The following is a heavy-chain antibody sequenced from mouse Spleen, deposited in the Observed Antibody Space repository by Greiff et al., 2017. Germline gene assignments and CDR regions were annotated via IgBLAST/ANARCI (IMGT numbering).Heavy chain of an antibody. D-gene: IGHD1-1*01. CDR3: TTPHYGSSAWFAY. J-gene: IGHJ3*01. V-gene: IGHV14-4*01. Sequence: EVQLQQSGAELVRPGASVKLSCTASGFNIKDDYMHWVKQRPEQGLEWIGWLDPANGDTESASKFQGKATITADTSSNTAYLQLSSLTSEDTAVYYWTTPHYGSSAWFAYWGEGTLGTVSA. CDR1: GFNIKDDY. CDR2: LDPANGDT.